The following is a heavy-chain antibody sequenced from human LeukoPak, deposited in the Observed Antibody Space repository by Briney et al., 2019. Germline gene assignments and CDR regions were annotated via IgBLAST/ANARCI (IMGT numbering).Heavy chain of an antibody. CDR3: ARDLGSLWYNWFDP. V-gene: IGHV1-2*02. D-gene: IGHD3-10*01. CDR1: GYTFTCYY. J-gene: IGHJ5*02. CDR2: INPNSGGT. Sequence: ASVKVSCKASGYTFTCYYMHWVRQAPGQGLEWMGWINPNSGGTNYAQKFQGRVTMTRDMSISTAYMELSRLRSDDTAVYYCARDLGSLWYNWFDPWGQGTLVTVSS.